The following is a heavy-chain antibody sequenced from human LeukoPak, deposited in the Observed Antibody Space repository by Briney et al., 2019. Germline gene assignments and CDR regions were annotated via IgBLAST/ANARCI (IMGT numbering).Heavy chain of an antibody. V-gene: IGHV4-34*01. J-gene: IGHJ4*02. CDR2: INHSGST. Sequence: SETLSLTCAVYGGSFSGYYWSWIRQPPGKGLEWIGEINHSGSTNYNPSLKSRVTISVDTSKSQFSLKLSSVTAADTAVYYCAAVWGSYRSHYYFDYWGQGTLVTVSS. CDR3: AAVWGSYRSHYYFDY. CDR1: GGSFSGYY. D-gene: IGHD3-16*02.